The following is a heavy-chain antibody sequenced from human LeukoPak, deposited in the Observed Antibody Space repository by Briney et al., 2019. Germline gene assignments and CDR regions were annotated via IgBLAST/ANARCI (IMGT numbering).Heavy chain of an antibody. Sequence: GGSLRLSCAASGFTFSSYAMHWVRQAPGKGLEWVANIKQDGSEKYYVDSVKGRFTISRDNAKNSLYLQMNSLRAEDTAVYYCARVQYYDFWSGLGNWFDPWGQGTLVTVSS. CDR2: IKQDGSEK. CDR3: ARVQYYDFWSGLGNWFDP. CDR1: GFTFSSYA. J-gene: IGHJ5*02. D-gene: IGHD3-3*01. V-gene: IGHV3-7*04.